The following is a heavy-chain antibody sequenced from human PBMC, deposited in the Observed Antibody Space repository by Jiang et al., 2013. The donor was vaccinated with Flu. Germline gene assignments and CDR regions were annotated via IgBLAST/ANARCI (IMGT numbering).Heavy chain of an antibody. CDR2: LWHDGSNK. D-gene: IGHD2-2*01. Sequence: VQLVESGGGVVQPGGSLRLSCAASGFSFSYYAMHWVRQAPGKGLEWVASLWHDGSNKNYVDSVKGRFTVSRDNSKNTVYLQMNSLRAEDTAVYYCATLRGSTYDTYLMDSWGQGTLVTVSP. CDR1: GFSFSYYA. J-gene: IGHJ4*02. CDR3: ATLRGSTYDTYLMDS. V-gene: IGHV3-30*02.